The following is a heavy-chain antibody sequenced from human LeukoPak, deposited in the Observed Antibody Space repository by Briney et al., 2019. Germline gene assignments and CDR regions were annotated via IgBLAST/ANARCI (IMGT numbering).Heavy chain of an antibody. V-gene: IGHV3-66*01. J-gene: IGHJ1*01. CDR3: ASPVEFHH. CDR1: GFTVSSNY. D-gene: IGHD2-2*01. CDR2: IYSGGST. Sequence: GGSLRLSCAASGFTVSSNYITWVRQAPGKGLEWVSVIYSGGSTYYADSVEGRFIISRDNSKNTLYLQMNSLRAEDTAVYYCASPVEFHHWGQGTLVTVSS.